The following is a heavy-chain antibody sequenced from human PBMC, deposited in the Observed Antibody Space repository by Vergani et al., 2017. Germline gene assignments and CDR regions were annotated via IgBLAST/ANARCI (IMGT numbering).Heavy chain of an antibody. D-gene: IGHD2-15*01. V-gene: IGHV3-30*02. CDR2: IRFDGSVK. CDR1: GFTFRNYA. Sequence: VQLVESGGGLVQPGGSLRLSCAASGFTFRNYAMTWVRQAPGKGLDWVSFIRFDGSVKFHEDSVKGRFIISRDQSKNTLHLQMNGLRPEDTAVYYCATAGAGNCGGASCYDFFEYWGQGTLVTVSS. J-gene: IGHJ4*02. CDR3: ATAGAGNCGGASCYDFFEY.